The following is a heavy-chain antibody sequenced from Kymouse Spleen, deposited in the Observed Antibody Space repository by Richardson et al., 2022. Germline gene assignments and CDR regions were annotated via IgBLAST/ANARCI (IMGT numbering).Heavy chain of an antibody. CDR1: GGSISSGGYY. J-gene: IGHJ6*02. D-gene: IGHD2-15*01. Sequence: QVQLQESGPGLVKPSQTLSLTCTVSGGSISSGGYYWSWIRQHPGKGLEWIGYIYYSGSTYYNPSLKSRVTISVDTSKNQFSLKLSSVTAADTAVYYCARDYCSGGSCYYYYYGMDVWGQGTTVTVSS. V-gene: IGHV4-31*03. CDR3: ARDYCSGGSCYYYYYGMDV. CDR2: IYYSGST.